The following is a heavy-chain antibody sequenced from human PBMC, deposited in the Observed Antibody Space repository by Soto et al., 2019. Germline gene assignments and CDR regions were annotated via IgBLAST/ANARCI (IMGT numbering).Heavy chain of an antibody. Sequence: GGSLRLSCAASGFTFSSYAMHWVRQAPGKGLEWVAVISYDGSNKYYADSVKGRFTISRDNSKNTLYPQMNSLRAEDTAVYYCARTRRVGATPYGMDVWGQGTTVTVSS. V-gene: IGHV3-30-3*01. CDR2: ISYDGSNK. CDR3: ARTRRVGATPYGMDV. J-gene: IGHJ6*02. D-gene: IGHD1-26*01. CDR1: GFTFSSYA.